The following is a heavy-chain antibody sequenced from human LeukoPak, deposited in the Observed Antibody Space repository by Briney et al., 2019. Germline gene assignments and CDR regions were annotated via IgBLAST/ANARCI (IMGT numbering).Heavy chain of an antibody. CDR3: ARDLGYGDYYYGMDV. CDR1: GYTFTGYY. D-gene: IGHD4-17*01. V-gene: IGHV1-2*04. CDR2: INPNSGGT. J-gene: IGHJ6*04. Sequence: ASVKVSCKASGYTFTGYYMHWVRQAPGQGLEWMGWINPNSGGTNYAQKFQGWVTMTRDTSISTAYMELSRLRSDDTAVYYCARDLGYGDYYYGMDVWGKGTTVTVSS.